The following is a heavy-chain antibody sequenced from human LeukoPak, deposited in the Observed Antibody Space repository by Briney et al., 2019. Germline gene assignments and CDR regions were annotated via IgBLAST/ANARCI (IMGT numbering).Heavy chain of an antibody. V-gene: IGHV3-7*01. CDR3: ATRYCSSTSCYRGAFDI. CDR2: INQDGSVK. D-gene: IGHD2-2*01. J-gene: IGHJ3*02. Sequence: PGGSLRLSCAVSGFTFNSYWMSWVRQAPGKGLEWVGNINQDGSVKYYVDSVKGRFTISRDNAKSSLYLQMNSLRAEDTAVYYCATRYCSSTSCYRGAFDIWGQGTMVTVSS. CDR1: GFTFNSYW.